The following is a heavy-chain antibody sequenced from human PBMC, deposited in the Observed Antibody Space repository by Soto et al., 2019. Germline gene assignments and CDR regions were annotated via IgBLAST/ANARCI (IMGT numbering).Heavy chain of an antibody. V-gene: IGHV1-69*06. J-gene: IGHJ1*01. Sequence: SVKVSCKASGGTFSSYAISWVRQAPGQGLEWMGGIIPIFGTANYAQKFQGRVTITADKSTSTAYMELSSLRSEDTAVYYCARAIGYYDSSGYYSPSAEYFQHWGQGTLVTVSS. CDR3: ARAIGYYDSSGYYSPSAEYFQH. D-gene: IGHD3-22*01. CDR1: GGTFSSYA. CDR2: IIPIFGTA.